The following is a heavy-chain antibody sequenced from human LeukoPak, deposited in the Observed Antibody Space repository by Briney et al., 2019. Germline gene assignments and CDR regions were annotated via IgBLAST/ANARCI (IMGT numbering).Heavy chain of an antibody. CDR2: ISSSGDTI. V-gene: IGHV3-11*04. J-gene: IGHJ4*02. CDR3: ARSEWELPNY. D-gene: IGHD1-26*01. Sequence: GGSLRLSCAASGFIFSDYYMSWVRQAPGKGLEWVSYISSSGDTIYYADSVKGRFTISRDNAKNSLYLQMNSLRAEDTAVYYCARSEWELPNYWGQGTLVTVSS. CDR1: GFIFSDYY.